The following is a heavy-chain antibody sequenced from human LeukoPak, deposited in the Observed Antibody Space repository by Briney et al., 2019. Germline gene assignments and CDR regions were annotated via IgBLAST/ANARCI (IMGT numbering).Heavy chain of an antibody. J-gene: IGHJ3*02. D-gene: IGHD4-23*01. CDR2: IYYSGST. Sequence: SQTLSLTSTVSGGSISSGDYYWSWIRQPPGKGLEWIGYIYYSGSTYYNPSLKSRVTISVDTSKNQFSLKLSSVTAADTAVYYCARDTLEGGPVDFDIWGQGTMVTVSS. V-gene: IGHV4-30-4*01. CDR1: GGSISSGDYY. CDR3: ARDTLEGGPVDFDI.